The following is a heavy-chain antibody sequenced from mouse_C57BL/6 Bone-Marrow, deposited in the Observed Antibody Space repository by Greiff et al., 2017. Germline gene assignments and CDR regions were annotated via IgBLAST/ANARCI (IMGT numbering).Heavy chain of an antibody. V-gene: IGHV2-2*01. Sequence: QVQLKESGPGLVQPSQSLSITCTVSGFSLTSYGVHWVRQSPGKGLEWLGVIWSGGSTDYNAAFISKLSISKDNSKSQVFFKMNSLQADDTAIYYCARNLAITTVVAFYAMDCWGQGTSVTVSS. J-gene: IGHJ4*01. CDR1: GFSLTSYG. CDR2: IWSGGST. D-gene: IGHD1-1*01. CDR3: ARNLAITTVVAFYAMDC.